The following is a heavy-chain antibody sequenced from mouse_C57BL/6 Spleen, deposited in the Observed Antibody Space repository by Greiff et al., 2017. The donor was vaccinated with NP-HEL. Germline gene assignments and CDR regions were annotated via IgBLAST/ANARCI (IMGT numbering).Heavy chain of an antibody. CDR3: AREGANWDFDY. V-gene: IGHV1-54*01. Sequence: VQLQQSGAELVRPGPSVKVSCKASGYAFTNYLIEWVKQRPGQGLEWIGVINPGSGGTNYNEKFKGKATLTADKSSSTAYMQLSSLTSEDSAVYFCAREGANWDFDYWGQGTTLTVSS. CDR1: GYAFTNYL. J-gene: IGHJ2*01. CDR2: INPGSGGT. D-gene: IGHD4-1*01.